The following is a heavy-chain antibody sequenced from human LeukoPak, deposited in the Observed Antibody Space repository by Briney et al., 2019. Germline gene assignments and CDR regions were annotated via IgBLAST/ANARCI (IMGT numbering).Heavy chain of an antibody. V-gene: IGHV3-48*04. Sequence: GGSLRLSCAASGFTFSTYNMNWVRQAPGKGLEWISYISSSSSSIYYADSVKGRFTISRDNAKNSLYLQMNSLRAEDTAVYYCAGGLYYDYWGQGTLVTVSS. CDR1: GFTFSTYN. D-gene: IGHD3-10*01. J-gene: IGHJ4*02. CDR2: ISSSSSSI. CDR3: AGGLYYDY.